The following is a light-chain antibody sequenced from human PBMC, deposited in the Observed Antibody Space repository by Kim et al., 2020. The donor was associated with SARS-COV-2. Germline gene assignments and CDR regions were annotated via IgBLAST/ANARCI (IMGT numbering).Light chain of an antibody. CDR3: QSYDSSLRGSV. V-gene: IGLV1-40*01. Sequence: QSVLTQPPSVSGAPGQRVTISCTGSSSNIGARYDVHWYQQLPGTAPKLLIYANSNRPSGVPDRFSGSKSGTSASLAITGLQAEDEADYYCQSYDSSLRGSVFGGGTKLTVL. CDR2: ANS. CDR1: SSNIGARYD. J-gene: IGLJ3*02.